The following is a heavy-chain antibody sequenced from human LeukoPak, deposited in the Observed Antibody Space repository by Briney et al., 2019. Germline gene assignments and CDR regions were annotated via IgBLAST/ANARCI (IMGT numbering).Heavy chain of an antibody. CDR3: ARDRSGYANDAFDF. J-gene: IGHJ3*01. D-gene: IGHD3-3*01. CDR1: GFTFSDYA. V-gene: IGHV3-30-3*01. CDR2: LSYGGTNK. Sequence: HSGGSLRLSCAASGFTFSDYAMHWVSQAPGKGLEWVAVLSYGGTNKYYADSVKGRFTISRDNSKNTMFLQMNSLRAEDTAVYHCARDRSGYANDAFDFWGQGTMVTVSS.